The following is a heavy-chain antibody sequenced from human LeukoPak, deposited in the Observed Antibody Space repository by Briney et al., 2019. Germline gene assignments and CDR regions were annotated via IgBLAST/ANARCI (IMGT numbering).Heavy chain of an antibody. CDR1: GGSFSGYY. J-gene: IGHJ6*03. Sequence: SETLSLTCAVYGGSFSGYYWSWIRQPPGKGLEWLGEINHSGRTNYNPSLKSRVTISVDTSKNQFSLKLSSVTAADTAVYYCARGRGYSYGYGGSYYYIDVWGKGTTVTVSS. CDR3: ARGRGYSYGYGGSYYYIDV. CDR2: INHSGRT. D-gene: IGHD5-18*01. V-gene: IGHV4-34*01.